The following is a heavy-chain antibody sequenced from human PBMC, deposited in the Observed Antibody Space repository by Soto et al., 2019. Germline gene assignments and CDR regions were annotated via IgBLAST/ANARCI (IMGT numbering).Heavy chain of an antibody. J-gene: IGHJ3*01. D-gene: IGHD1-20*01. CDR3: TRDRRYPDSFHL. V-gene: IGHV3-74*01. Sequence: GGSLRLSCAASGFTFGPFWMHWVRQAPGKGLVWLSHINSDGSTIVYADSVKGRFTISRDNAKNKLYLQMNSLRVEDTAVYYCTRDRRYPDSFHLWGQAIMVSVSS. CDR1: GFTFGPFW. CDR2: INSDGSTI.